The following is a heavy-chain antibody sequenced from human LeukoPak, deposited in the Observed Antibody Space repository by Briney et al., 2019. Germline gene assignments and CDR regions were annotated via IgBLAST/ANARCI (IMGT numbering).Heavy chain of an antibody. V-gene: IGHV4-59*01. CDR3: ARGENSIDP. CDR1: GGSISSYY. CDR2: IYYSGST. Sequence: SETLSLTCTVSGGSISSYYWSWIRQPPGKGLEWIGYIYYSGSTNYNPSPKSRVTISVDTSKNQFSLKLSSVTAADTAVYYCARGENSIDPWGQGTLVTVSS. J-gene: IGHJ5*02.